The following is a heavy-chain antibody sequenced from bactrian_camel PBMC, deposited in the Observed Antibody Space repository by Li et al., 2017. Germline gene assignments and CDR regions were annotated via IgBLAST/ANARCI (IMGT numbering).Heavy chain of an antibody. D-gene: IGHD6*01. Sequence: HVQLVESGGGLVQPGGSLRLSCVASGDTIGRYCMGWFRQIPDREREGVAGIESDGSTSYADSVKGRFTASRDNAKNTLSLQMNSLKPEDTAMYYCAAGRYCTVASVRNADFAYWGQGTQVTVS. CDR2: IESDGST. CDR1: GDTIGRYC. V-gene: IGHV3S9*01. CDR3: AAGRYCTVASVRNADFAY. J-gene: IGHJ6*01.